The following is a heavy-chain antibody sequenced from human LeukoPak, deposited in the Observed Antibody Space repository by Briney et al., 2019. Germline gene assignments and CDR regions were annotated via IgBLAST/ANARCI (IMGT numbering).Heavy chain of an antibody. D-gene: IGHD6-19*01. Sequence: GGSLRLSCAASGFTFSNYAMNWVRQAPGKGLEWVSSISGSGGSTYYADSVKGRFTISRDNSKITLYLQMNSLRAEDTAVYYCAKDLQEGSSGWHYRYFDHWGQGTLVTVSS. J-gene: IGHJ4*02. CDR3: AKDLQEGSSGWHYRYFDH. CDR1: GFTFSNYA. V-gene: IGHV3-23*01. CDR2: ISGSGGST.